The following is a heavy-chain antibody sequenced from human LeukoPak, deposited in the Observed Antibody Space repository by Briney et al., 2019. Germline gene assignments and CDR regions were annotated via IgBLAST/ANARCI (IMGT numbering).Heavy chain of an antibody. CDR1: GGTFSGHA. CDR3: AGGDPFNYYMDV. Sequence: SVKVSCKASGGTFSGHAISWVRQAPGQGLEWMGGPIPIFGTTNYTQRFQGRLKISTDDSTATAYMEMSSLRSEDTAVYYCAGGDPFNYYMDVWGEGTTVTVFS. D-gene: IGHD2-21*01. J-gene: IGHJ6*03. CDR2: PIPIFGTT. V-gene: IGHV1-69*05.